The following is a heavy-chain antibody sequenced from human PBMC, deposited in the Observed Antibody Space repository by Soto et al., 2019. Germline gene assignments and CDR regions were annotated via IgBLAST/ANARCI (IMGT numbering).Heavy chain of an antibody. CDR3: ARDKGGYCSGGSCYVLAY. D-gene: IGHD2-15*01. J-gene: IGHJ4*02. CDR1: GGTFSSYA. Sequence: QVQLVQSGAEVKKPGSSVKVSCKASGGTFSSYAISWVRQAPGQGLEWMGGIIPIFGTANYAQKFQGRVTITADEATSTAYMGLSSLRSEDTAVYYCARDKGGYCSGGSCYVLAYWGQGTLVTVSS. CDR2: IIPIFGTA. V-gene: IGHV1-69*01.